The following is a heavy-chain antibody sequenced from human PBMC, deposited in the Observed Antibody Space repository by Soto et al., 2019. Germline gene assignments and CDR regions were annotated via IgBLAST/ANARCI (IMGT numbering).Heavy chain of an antibody. J-gene: IGHJ4*02. CDR1: GFTFTSSA. V-gene: IGHV1-58*01. CDR3: AAGPLEVPAAPVEGFDY. D-gene: IGHD2-2*01. Sequence: SVKVSCKASGFTFTSSAVQWVRPARGQRLEWIVCLVVGSRNTNYAQKFQERVTITRDMSTSRAYMELSSLRSEDTAVYYCAAGPLEVPAAPVEGFDYGGQGTLVTVSS. CDR2: LVVGSRNT.